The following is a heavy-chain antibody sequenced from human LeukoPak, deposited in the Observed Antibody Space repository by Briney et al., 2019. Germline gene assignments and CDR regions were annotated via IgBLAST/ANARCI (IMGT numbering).Heavy chain of an antibody. V-gene: IGHV3-23*01. Sequence: GGSLRLSCAASGLSFSSYAMSWVRQAPGKGLEWVSAISGSGGSTYYADSVKGRFTISRDNSKNTLYLQMNSLRAEDTAVYYCAKDLTTSDPYYYDSSGSGYWGQGTLVTVSS. CDR3: AKDLTTSDPYYYDSSGSGY. J-gene: IGHJ4*02. CDR1: GLSFSSYA. D-gene: IGHD3-22*01. CDR2: ISGSGGST.